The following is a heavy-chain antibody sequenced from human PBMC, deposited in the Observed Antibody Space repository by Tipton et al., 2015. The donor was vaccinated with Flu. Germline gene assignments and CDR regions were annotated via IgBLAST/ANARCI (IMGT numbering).Heavy chain of an antibody. Sequence: QLVQSGGGLIQPGGSLRLSCAASGFTVSSNYLSWVRQPPGTGLEWVSVNYSDGTTYYADSVKGRLTITRDNSKNTLYLQINTLRADDTAGYYCAKDPRDYTNWWYYAMDGWSQGTTVTVSS. D-gene: IGHD4-11*01. J-gene: IGHJ6*02. CDR2: NYSDGTT. V-gene: IGHV3-53*03. CDR1: GFTVSSNY. CDR3: AKDPRDYTNWWYYAMDG.